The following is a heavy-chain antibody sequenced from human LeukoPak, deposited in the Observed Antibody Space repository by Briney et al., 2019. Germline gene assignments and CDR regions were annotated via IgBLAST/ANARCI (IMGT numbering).Heavy chain of an antibody. CDR3: ARGVRGAVTTGGLGGYYYYMDV. D-gene: IGHD4-17*01. V-gene: IGHV1/OR15-1*01. CDR2: INPNSGGT. CDR1: GYIFTDYY. Sequence: ASVKVSCKASGYIFTDYYMHWVRQAPGQELGWMGRINPNSGGTNYAQKFQGRVTMTRDTSISTAYTELSSLRSEDTAVYYCARGVRGAVTTGGLGGYYYYMDVWGKGTTVTVSS. J-gene: IGHJ6*03.